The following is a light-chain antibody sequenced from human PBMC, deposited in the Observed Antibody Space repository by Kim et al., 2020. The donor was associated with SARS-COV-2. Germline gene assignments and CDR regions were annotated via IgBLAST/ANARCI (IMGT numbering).Light chain of an antibody. Sequence: DIQMTQSPSSLSASVGDRVTITCRASQSISSYLNWYQQKPGKAPKVLIFAASSLQSGVPSRFSGSGSGTDFTLTISSLQPEDFATYYCQQSYTTPRTFGQGTKVDNK. CDR3: QQSYTTPRT. J-gene: IGKJ1*01. CDR1: QSISSY. V-gene: IGKV1-39*01. CDR2: AAS.